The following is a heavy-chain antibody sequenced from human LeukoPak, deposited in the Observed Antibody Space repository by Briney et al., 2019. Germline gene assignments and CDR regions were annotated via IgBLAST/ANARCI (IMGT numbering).Heavy chain of an antibody. CDR2: IYHSGST. CDR1: GYSISSGYY. J-gene: IGHJ5*02. Sequence: SETLSLTCAVSGYSISSGYYWGWIRPPPGKGREWIGSIYHSGSTYYNPSLKSRVTISVDTSKNQFSLKLSSVTAADTAVYYCARIMYNWFDPWGQGTLVTVSS. CDR3: ARIMYNWFDP. V-gene: IGHV4-38-2*01. D-gene: IGHD2-8*01.